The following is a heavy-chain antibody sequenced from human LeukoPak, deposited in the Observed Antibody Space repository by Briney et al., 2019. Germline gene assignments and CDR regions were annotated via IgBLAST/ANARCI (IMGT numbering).Heavy chain of an antibody. CDR2: INPHSGGT. CDR1: GFTFTGYY. CDR3: VREGNELLSKNFDY. V-gene: IGHV1-2*02. Sequence: ASVKVSCKASGFTFTGYYIHWVRQAPGQGLEWMGYINPHSGGTNSPQKFQGRVTMATDTSISAAYMELSSLISDDTAMYYCVREGNELLSKNFDYWGQGTLVTVSS. J-gene: IGHJ4*02. D-gene: IGHD2-21*02.